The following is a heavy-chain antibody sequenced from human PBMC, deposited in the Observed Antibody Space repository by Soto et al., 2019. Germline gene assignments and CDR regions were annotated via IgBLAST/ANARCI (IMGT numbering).Heavy chain of an antibody. CDR1: GFPFSIRA. J-gene: IGHJ5*02. V-gene: IGHV3-23*01. CDR2: ISGSGTIT. CDR3: AEWARYCSGADCRA. Sequence: EVQLLESGGGLVQPGGSLRLSCAASGFPFSIRAMSWVRQAPGKGLEWVSAISGSGTITYYADSVKGRFTISRDTSKNPLYLQMNSLRADDTAVYYCAEWARYCSGADCRAWGQGTLVTVSS. D-gene: IGHD2-15*01.